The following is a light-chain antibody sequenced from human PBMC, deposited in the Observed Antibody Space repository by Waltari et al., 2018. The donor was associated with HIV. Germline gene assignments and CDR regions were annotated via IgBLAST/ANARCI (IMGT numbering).Light chain of an antibody. CDR3: AVWDDSLSGPV. Sequence: QSVLSQPPSASGPPGQGVTICWSGRSSNTGSNGVSWYQQHPGTAPKLLIYRNNHRPSGVPDRFAGSKSGTSASLSISGLRSDDEADYYCAVWDDSLSGPVFGGGTKLTVL. CDR1: SSNTGSNG. CDR2: RNN. J-gene: IGLJ3*02. V-gene: IGLV1-47*01.